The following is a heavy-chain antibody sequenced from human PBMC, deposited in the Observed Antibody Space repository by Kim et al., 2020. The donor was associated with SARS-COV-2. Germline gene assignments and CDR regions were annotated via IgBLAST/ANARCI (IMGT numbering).Heavy chain of an antibody. CDR1: RFTFSSYA. V-gene: IGHV3-30*04. J-gene: IGHJ3*01. CDR2: ISYDGSNK. D-gene: IGHD6-19*01. Sequence: GGSLRLSCAASRFTFSSYAMHWVRQAPGKGLEWVAVISYDGSNKYYADSVKGRFTISRDNSKNTLYLQMNSLRAEDTAVYYCAGYSSGWYKGANWGQGT. CDR3: AGYSSGWYKGAN.